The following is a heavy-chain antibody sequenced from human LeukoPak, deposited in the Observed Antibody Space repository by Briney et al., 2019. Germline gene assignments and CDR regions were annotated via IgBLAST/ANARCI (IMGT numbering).Heavy chain of an antibody. J-gene: IGHJ4*02. D-gene: IGHD6-25*01. CDR1: GYSFTTYW. CDR3: ARQRVYSSVDY. CDR2: IYPGDSDT. V-gene: IGHV5-51*01. Sequence: GESLKISCKGSGYSFTTYWIGWVRQMPGKGLEWMGIIYPGDSDTEYSPSFQGQVTFSADKSTSTAYLQWSSLKASDTAMYYRARQRVYSSVDYWGQGTLVTVSS.